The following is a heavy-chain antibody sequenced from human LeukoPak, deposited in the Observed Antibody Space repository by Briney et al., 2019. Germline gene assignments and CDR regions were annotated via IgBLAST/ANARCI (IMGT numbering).Heavy chain of an antibody. CDR2: INPNSGGT. J-gene: IGHJ5*02. Sequence: ASVKVSCKASGYTFTGYYMHWVRQAPGQGLEWMGRINPNSGGTNYAQKFQGRVTMTRDTSISTAYMELSRPRSDDTAVYYCARDPVVRGSNWFDPWGQGTLVTVSS. CDR3: ARDPVVRGSNWFDP. V-gene: IGHV1-2*06. D-gene: IGHD3-10*01. CDR1: GYTFTGYY.